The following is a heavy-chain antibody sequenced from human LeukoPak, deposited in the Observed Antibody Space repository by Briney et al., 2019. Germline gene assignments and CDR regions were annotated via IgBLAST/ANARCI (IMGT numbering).Heavy chain of an antibody. CDR2: IYYSGST. CDR1: GGSINSFH. Sequence: SETLSLTCTVSGGSINSFHWSWIRQPPGKGLEWIGYIYYSGSTNYNPSLKSRVTISVDTSKNQFSLKLSSVTAADTAVYYCARHPQNYYGSGSYYNVGDNWFDPWGQGTLVTVSS. D-gene: IGHD3-10*01. V-gene: IGHV4-59*01. CDR3: ARHPQNYYGSGSYYNVGDNWFDP. J-gene: IGHJ5*02.